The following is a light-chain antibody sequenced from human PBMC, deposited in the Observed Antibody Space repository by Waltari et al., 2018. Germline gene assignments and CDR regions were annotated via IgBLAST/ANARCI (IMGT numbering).Light chain of an antibody. V-gene: IGLV2-8*01. Sequence: QSALTQPPSASGSPGQSVTISCTGTNSDVGGYDYVSWYQQHPGKTPKLMSSDVNKRPSGVPDRFAGAKSGNTASLTVAWLQADEEADYYCSSYAGSKNLVFGGGTKLTVL. CDR1: NSDVGGYDY. CDR2: DVN. CDR3: SSYAGSKNLV. J-gene: IGLJ3*02.